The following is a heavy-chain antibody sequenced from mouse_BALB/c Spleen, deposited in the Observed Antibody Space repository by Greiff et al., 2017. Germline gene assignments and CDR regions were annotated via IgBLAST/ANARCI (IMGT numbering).Heavy chain of an antibody. J-gene: IGHJ3*01. V-gene: IGHV5-4*02. CDR2: ISDGGSYT. CDR3: ARGVYDGYYDPLAY. CDR1: GFTFSDYY. D-gene: IGHD2-3*01. Sequence: EVMLVESGGGLVKPGGSLKLSCAASGFTFSDYYMYWVRQTPEKRLEWVATISDGGSYTYYPDSVKGRFTISRDNAKNNLYLQMSSLKSEDTAMYYCARGVYDGYYDPLAYWGQGTLVTVSA.